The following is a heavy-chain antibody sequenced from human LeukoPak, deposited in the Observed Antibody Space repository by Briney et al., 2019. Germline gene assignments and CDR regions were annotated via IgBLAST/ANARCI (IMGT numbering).Heavy chain of an antibody. V-gene: IGHV4-34*01. Sequence: GSLRLSCAASGFTFSSYAMSWVRQPPGKGLEWIGEINHSGSTNYNPSLKSRVTISVDTSKNQFSLKLSSVTAADTAVYYCARGTSQFYYYGSAIDYWGQGTLVTVSS. J-gene: IGHJ4*02. D-gene: IGHD3-10*01. CDR2: INHSGST. CDR3: ARGTSQFYYYGSAIDY. CDR1: GFTFSSYA.